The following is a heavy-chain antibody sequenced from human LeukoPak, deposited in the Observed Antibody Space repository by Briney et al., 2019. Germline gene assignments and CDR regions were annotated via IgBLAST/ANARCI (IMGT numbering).Heavy chain of an antibody. J-gene: IGHJ4*02. Sequence: GGSLRLSCAASGFAFNTKFMHWVRQAPGKGLEWISGIYSGGRTYYADSVEGRFTISRDNSKNKLYLHMHSLIAEDTAVYYCARDEVTSGGGLESWGQGTLVSVSS. CDR3: ARDEVTSGGGLES. V-gene: IGHV3-53*01. CDR1: GFAFNTKF. D-gene: IGHD3-16*01. CDR2: IYSGGRT.